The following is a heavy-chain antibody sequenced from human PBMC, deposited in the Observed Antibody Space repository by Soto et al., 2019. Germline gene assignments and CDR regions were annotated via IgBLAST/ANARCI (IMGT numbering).Heavy chain of an antibody. J-gene: IGHJ5*02. CDR2: INHSGST. V-gene: IGHV4-34*01. D-gene: IGHD3-16*01. CDR1: GGSFSGYY. CDR3: AGGCFFSQNYVRGNWFDP. Sequence: SETLSLTCAVYGGSFSGYYWSWIRQPPGKGLEWIGEINHSGSTNYNPSLKSRVTISVDTSKNQFSLKLSSVTAADTAVYYCAGGCFFSQNYVRGNWFDPWGQGTLVTVSS.